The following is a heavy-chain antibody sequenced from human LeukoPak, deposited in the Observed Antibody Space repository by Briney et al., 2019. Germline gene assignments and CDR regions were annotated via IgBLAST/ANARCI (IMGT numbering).Heavy chain of an antibody. J-gene: IGHJ4*02. CDR2: IYHSGST. D-gene: IGHD3-3*01. CDR3: ARKLRFLDPFDY. V-gene: IGHV4-38-2*02. Sequence: SETLSLTCTVSGYSISSGYYWGWIRQPPGKGLEWIGSIYHSGSTYYNLSLKSRVTISVDTSKNQFSLKLSSVTAADTAVYYCARKLRFLDPFDYWGQGTLVTVSS. CDR1: GYSISSGYY.